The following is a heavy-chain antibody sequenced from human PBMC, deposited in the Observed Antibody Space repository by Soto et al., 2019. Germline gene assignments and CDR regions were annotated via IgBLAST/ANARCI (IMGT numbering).Heavy chain of an antibody. J-gene: IGHJ3*02. CDR1: GYTFTGYY. CDR3: ARSVGYCSGGSCHDAFDI. CDR2: INPNSGGT. Sequence: GASVKVSCKASGYTFTGYYMHWVRQAPGQGLEWMGWINPNSGGTNYAQKFQGRVTMTRDTSISTAYMELSRLRSDDTAVYYCARSVGYCSGGSCHDAFDIWGQGTMVTVSS. V-gene: IGHV1-2*02. D-gene: IGHD2-15*01.